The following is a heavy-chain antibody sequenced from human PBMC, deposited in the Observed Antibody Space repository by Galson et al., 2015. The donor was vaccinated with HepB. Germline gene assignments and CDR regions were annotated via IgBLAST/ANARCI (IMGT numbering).Heavy chain of an antibody. CDR3: ARDQKTSPEYYYYYYMDV. V-gene: IGHV1-18*01. CDR2: ISAYNGNT. J-gene: IGHJ6*03. CDR1: GYTFTSYG. Sequence: SVKVSCKASGYTFTSYGISWVRQAPGQGLEWMGWISAYNGNTNYAQKLQGRVTMTTDTSTSTAYMELRSLRSDDTAVYYCARDQKTSPEYYYYYYMDVWGKGTTVTASS.